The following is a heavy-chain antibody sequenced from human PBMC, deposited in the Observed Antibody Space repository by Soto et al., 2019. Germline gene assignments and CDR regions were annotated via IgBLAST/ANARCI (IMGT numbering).Heavy chain of an antibody. CDR1: GYTFTGYY. CDR3: ARVSYYDSSTNYYYGMDV. CDR2: INPNSGGT. Sequence: QVQLVQSGAEVKKPGASVKVSCKASGYTFTGYYMHWVRQAPGQGLEWMGWINPNSGGTNYAQKCQGWVTMTRDTSISTAYMELSRLRSDDTAVYYCARVSYYDSSTNYYYGMDVWGQGTTVTVSS. V-gene: IGHV1-2*04. J-gene: IGHJ6*02. D-gene: IGHD3-22*01.